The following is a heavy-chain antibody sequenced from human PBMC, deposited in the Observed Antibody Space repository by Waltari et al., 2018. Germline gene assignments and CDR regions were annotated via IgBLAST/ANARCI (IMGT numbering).Heavy chain of an antibody. V-gene: IGHV1-18*01. CDR1: GYTFTSYG. Sequence: QVQLVQSGAEVKKPGASVKVSCKASGYTFTSYGISWVRQAPGQGLEWRGWISAYNGNTNYAQKRQGRVTMTTDTSTSPAYMELRSLRSDDTAVYYCARDRSPYYDFWRGIIGDYYMDVWGKGTTVTISS. CDR2: ISAYNGNT. CDR3: ARDRSPYYDFWRGIIGDYYMDV. J-gene: IGHJ6*03. D-gene: IGHD3-3*01.